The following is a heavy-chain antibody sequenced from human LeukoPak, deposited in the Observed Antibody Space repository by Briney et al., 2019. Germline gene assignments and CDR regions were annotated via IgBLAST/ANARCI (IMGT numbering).Heavy chain of an antibody. CDR2: TIPIFGTA. CDR3: ARTRSSSSSWYGQFDY. Sequence: SVKVSCKASGGTFSSYAISWVRQAPGQGLEWMGGTIPIFGTANYAQKFQGRVTITADKSTSTAYMELSSLRSEDTAVYYCARTRSSSSSWYGQFDYWGQGTLVTVSS. J-gene: IGHJ4*02. CDR1: GGTFSSYA. V-gene: IGHV1-69*06. D-gene: IGHD6-13*01.